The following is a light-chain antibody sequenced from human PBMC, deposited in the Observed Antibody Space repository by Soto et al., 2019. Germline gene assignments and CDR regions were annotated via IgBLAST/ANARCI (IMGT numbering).Light chain of an antibody. V-gene: IGLV2-14*01. Sequence: QAVVTQPASVSGSPGQSITISCTGTSSDVGGYKYVSWYQQHPGKAPKLMIYEVSNRPSGVSTRFSGSKSGNTASLIVSGLQAEDEADYYCSSYISSNSLVFGGGTKLTVL. CDR1: SSDVGGYKY. CDR3: SSYISSNSLV. J-gene: IGLJ3*02. CDR2: EVS.